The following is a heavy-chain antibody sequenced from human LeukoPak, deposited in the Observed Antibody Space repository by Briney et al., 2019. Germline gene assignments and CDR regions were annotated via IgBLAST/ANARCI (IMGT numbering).Heavy chain of an antibody. V-gene: IGHV3-30-3*01. J-gene: IGHJ4*02. D-gene: IGHD5-12*01. CDR3: ARDNSGYVFDY. CDR2: ISYDGSNK. CDR1: GFTFSSYA. Sequence: GRSLRLSCAASGFTFSSYAMHWVRQAPGKGLEWVAVISYDGSNKYYADFVKGRFTISRDNSKNTLYLQMNSPRAEDTAVYYCARDNSGYVFDYWGQGTLVTVSS.